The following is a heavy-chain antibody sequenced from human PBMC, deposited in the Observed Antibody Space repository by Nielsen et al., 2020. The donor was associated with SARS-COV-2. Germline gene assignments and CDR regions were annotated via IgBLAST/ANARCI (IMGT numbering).Heavy chain of an antibody. J-gene: IGHJ6*02. CDR3: AKFGGSWSYYYYYGMDV. CDR1: GFTFSSYA. D-gene: IGHD6-13*01. V-gene: IGHV3-23*01. CDR2: ISGSGGST. Sequence: GGSLRLSCAASGFTFSSYAMSWVRQAPGKGLEWVSAISGSGGSTYYADSVKGRFTISRDNSKNTLYLQMNSLRAEDTAVYYCAKFGGSWSYYYYYGMDVWGQGTTVTVSS.